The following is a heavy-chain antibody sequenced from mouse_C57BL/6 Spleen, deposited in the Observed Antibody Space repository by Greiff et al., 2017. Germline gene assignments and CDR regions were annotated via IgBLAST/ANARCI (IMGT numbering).Heavy chain of an antibody. CDR3: ARAGDDYGSSYWFAY. Sequence: EVKLLESGPGLVKPSQSLSLTCSVTGYSITGGYYWNWIRQFPGNKLEWMGYISYDGSNNYNPSLKNRISITRDTSKNQFFLKLNSVTTEDTATYYCARAGDDYGSSYWFAYWGQGTLVTVSA. CDR2: ISYDGSN. D-gene: IGHD1-1*01. V-gene: IGHV3-6*01. CDR1: GYSITGGYY. J-gene: IGHJ3*01.